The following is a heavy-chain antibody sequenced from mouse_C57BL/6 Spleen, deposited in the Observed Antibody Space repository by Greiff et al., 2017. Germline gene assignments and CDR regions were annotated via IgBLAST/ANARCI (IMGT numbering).Heavy chain of an antibody. V-gene: IGHV5-9-1*02. D-gene: IGHD2-3*01. CDR2: ISSGGDYI. CDR3: TRDDGYQYYFDC. Sequence: EVQLVESGAGLVKPGGSLKLSCAASGFTFSSYAMSWVRQTPEKRLEWVAYISSGGDYIYYADTVKGRFTISRDNARNTLYLQMSSLKSEDTAMYYCTRDDGYQYYFDCWGQGTTLTVSS. J-gene: IGHJ2*01. CDR1: GFTFSSYA.